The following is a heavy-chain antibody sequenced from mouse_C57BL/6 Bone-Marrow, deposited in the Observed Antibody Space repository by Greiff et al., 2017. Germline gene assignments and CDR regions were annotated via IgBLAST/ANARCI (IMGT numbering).Heavy chain of an antibody. V-gene: IGHV3-8*01. CDR2: ISHSGSS. CDR3: GRYGYDNFAMDY. CDR1: GYSITSDY. D-gene: IGHD2-2*01. Sequence: EVQLQESGPGLAKPSPTLSLTCSVTGYSITSDYWNWIRKFPGHKLEYMGYISHSGSSSYNPSLKSRISITRDTSKNPYYLQLNSVTTEDTATYYCGRYGYDNFAMDYWGQGTSVTVSA. J-gene: IGHJ4*01.